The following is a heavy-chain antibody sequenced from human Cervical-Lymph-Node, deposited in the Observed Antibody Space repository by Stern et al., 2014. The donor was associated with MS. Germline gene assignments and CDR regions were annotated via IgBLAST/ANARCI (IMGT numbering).Heavy chain of an antibody. Sequence: QVQLVQSGAEVKKPGASLKVSCTASGYPFTGYYLHWVRQAPGQGLEWMGRINPDSGGTTYPQKFQGRVTMTRGTSISTLYLELSRLTSDDRAVYYCAATPGTYDNAGYLLDSWGQGTLVIVSS. CDR3: AATPGTYDNAGYLLDS. J-gene: IGHJ5*02. CDR2: INPDSGGT. CDR1: GYPFTGYY. V-gene: IGHV1-2*06. D-gene: IGHD3-22*01.